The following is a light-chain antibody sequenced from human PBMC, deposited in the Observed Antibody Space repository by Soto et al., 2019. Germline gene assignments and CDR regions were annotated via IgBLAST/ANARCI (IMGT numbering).Light chain of an antibody. Sequence: EIVMTQSPSTLAVSAGERDTISCRASQIVSSNLAWYQQKPGQAPRLLIYGASTRATGIPARFSGSGSGTEFTLTISSLQSEDFAVYYCQQYNNWPQTFGQGNKV. CDR2: GAS. CDR1: QIVSSN. V-gene: IGKV3-15*01. CDR3: QQYNNWPQT. J-gene: IGKJ1*01.